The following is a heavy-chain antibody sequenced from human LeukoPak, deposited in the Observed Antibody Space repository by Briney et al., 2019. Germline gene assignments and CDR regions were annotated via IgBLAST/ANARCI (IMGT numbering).Heavy chain of an antibody. Sequence: GGSLRLSCAASGFTFSSFWMHWVRQAPGKGLVWVSHINSDESATNYADSVRGRFTISRDNAKNTLYLQMNSLTAEDTAVYYCARGMRDYYGLDYWGQGTLVTVSS. J-gene: IGHJ4*02. V-gene: IGHV3-74*01. D-gene: IGHD3-10*01. CDR1: GFTFSSFW. CDR3: ARGMRDYYGLDY. CDR2: INSDESAT.